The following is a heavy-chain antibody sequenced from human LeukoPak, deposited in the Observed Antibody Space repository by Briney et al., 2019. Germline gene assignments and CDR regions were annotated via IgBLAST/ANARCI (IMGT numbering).Heavy chain of an antibody. CDR3: ARDSERWLQLMGDYFDY. CDR1: GFTFSSYW. Sequence: GGSLRLSCAASGFTFSSYWMSWVRQAPGKGLEWVANIKPDGSEKYFVDSVKGRFTISRDNSKNTLYLQMNSLRAEDTAVYYCARDSERWLQLMGDYFDYWGQGTLVTVSS. CDR2: IKPDGSEK. D-gene: IGHD5-24*01. V-gene: IGHV3-7*03. J-gene: IGHJ4*02.